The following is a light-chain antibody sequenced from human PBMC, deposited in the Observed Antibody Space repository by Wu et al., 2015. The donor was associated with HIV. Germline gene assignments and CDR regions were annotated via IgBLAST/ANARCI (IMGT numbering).Light chain of an antibody. CDR2: GTS. V-gene: IGKV3-20*01. CDR3: HHYGNSPHT. Sequence: EIVLTQSPDTLSLSPGEKATLSCRASQTVDDPYLAWYQQRRGQAPSLVIYGTSTRATGTPDRFSGSGAGTDFTLTISRLEPEDFAVYYCHHYGNSPHTFGQGTKLEVK. CDR1: QTVDDPY. J-gene: IGKJ2*01.